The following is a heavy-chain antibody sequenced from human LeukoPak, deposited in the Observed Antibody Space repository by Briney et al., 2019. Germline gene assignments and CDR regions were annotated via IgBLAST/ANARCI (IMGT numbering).Heavy chain of an antibody. CDR3: ARDLDIVVVAAALRHYGLDV. CDR1: GYTFTSYG. Sequence: GASVRVSCKASGYTFTSYGISWVRQASGQGLEWMGWISPFNGNTNYAQKVQGRVTMTTDTSTSTVYMELRSLRSDDTAVYYCARDLDIVVVAAALRHYGLDVWGQGTTVTVSS. D-gene: IGHD2-15*01. J-gene: IGHJ6*02. CDR2: ISPFNGNT. V-gene: IGHV1-18*01.